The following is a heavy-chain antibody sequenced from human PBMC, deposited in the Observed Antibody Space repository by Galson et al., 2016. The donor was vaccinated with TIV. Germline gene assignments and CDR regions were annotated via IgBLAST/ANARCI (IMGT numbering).Heavy chain of an antibody. Sequence: SLRLSCAASGFTFSSYGMHWVRQAPGKGLEWVAVIWYDGSNKYYADSVKGRFTISRDNSKNTLNLQMNSLRAEDTAVYYCARSPSRGHYWSIDYWGQGTLVTVSS. CDR3: ARSPSRGHYWSIDY. D-gene: IGHD3-22*01. V-gene: IGHV3-33*01. CDR1: GFTFSSYG. CDR2: IWYDGSNK. J-gene: IGHJ4*02.